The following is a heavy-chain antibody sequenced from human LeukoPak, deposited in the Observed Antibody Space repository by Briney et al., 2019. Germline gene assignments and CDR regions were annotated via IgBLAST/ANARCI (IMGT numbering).Heavy chain of an antibody. Sequence: SVKVSCKASGGTFSSYAISWVRQAPGQGLEWMGGIIPIFGTANYAQKFQGRVTITADESTSTAYMELSSLRSEDTAVYYCARRRLGYSYGYDLDYWGQGTLVTVSS. CDR3: ARRRLGYSYGYDLDY. D-gene: IGHD5-18*01. J-gene: IGHJ4*02. V-gene: IGHV1-69*13. CDR2: IIPIFGTA. CDR1: GGTFSSYA.